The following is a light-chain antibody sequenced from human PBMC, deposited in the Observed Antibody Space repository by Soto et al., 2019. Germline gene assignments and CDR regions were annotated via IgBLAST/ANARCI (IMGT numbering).Light chain of an antibody. Sequence: QSVLTQPRSVSGSPGQSVTVSCSGISSDIGVYNHVSWYQQHPGKAPKLMIYDVNNRPSGVPDRFSGSKSGDTASLTVSGLQAADEADYFCKSYAGSNTYVFGSGTKVTVL. CDR3: KSYAGSNTYV. V-gene: IGLV2-11*01. CDR2: DVN. J-gene: IGLJ1*01. CDR1: SSDIGVYNH.